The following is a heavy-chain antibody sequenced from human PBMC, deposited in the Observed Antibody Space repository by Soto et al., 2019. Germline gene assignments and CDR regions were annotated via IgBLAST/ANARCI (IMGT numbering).Heavy chain of an antibody. Sequence: QVQLVQSGAEVKKPGASVKVSCKASGYIFTSSGISWVRQAPGQGLEWMGWISTYNGNTDYAQKLQGRVTMTTDTSTSTAYMEQRSLRSDDTAVYYCARGSYGYYSYYGMDVWGQGTTVTVSS. CDR1: GYIFTSSG. CDR3: ARGSYGYYSYYGMDV. V-gene: IGHV1-18*01. D-gene: IGHD1-26*01. CDR2: ISTYNGNT. J-gene: IGHJ6*02.